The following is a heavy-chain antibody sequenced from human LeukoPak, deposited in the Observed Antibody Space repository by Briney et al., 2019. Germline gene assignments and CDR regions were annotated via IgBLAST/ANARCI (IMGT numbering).Heavy chain of an antibody. V-gene: IGHV1-69*13. CDR2: IIPMLAST. Sequence: GASVKVSCKASGYTFTSYYMHWVRQAPGQGLEWMGGIIPMLASTNYAQNFQGRVTITADESTSTAYMELSSLRSEDTAMYYCASPCGSDSCYSGQFFQRWGQGTLLTVSS. CDR3: ASPCGSDSCYSGQFFQR. D-gene: IGHD2-2*02. J-gene: IGHJ1*01. CDR1: GYTFTSYY.